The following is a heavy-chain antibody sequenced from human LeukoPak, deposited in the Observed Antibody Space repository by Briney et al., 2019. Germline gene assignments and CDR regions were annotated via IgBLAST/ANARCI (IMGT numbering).Heavy chain of an antibody. CDR2: ISGSGGST. Sequence: GSLRLSCAASGFTFSSYAMSWVRQAPGKGLEWVSAISGSGGSTYYADSVKGRFTISRDNSKNTLYLQMSSLRAEDTAVYYCAKDGGRVVTARNFDYWGQGTLVTVSS. CDR3: AKDGGRVVTARNFDY. CDR1: GFTFSSYA. D-gene: IGHD2-21*02. V-gene: IGHV3-23*01. J-gene: IGHJ4*02.